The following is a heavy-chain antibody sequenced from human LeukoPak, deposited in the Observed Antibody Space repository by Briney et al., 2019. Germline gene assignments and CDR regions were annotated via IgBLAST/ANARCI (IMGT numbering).Heavy chain of an antibody. J-gene: IGHJ4*02. CDR2: INHSGST. CDR1: GGSFSGYY. D-gene: IGHD5-18*01. V-gene: IGHV4-34*01. Sequence: SETLSLTCAVYGGSFSGYYWSWIRQPPGKGLEWIGEINHSGSTNYNPSLKSRVTISVDASKNQFSLKLSSVTAADTAVYYCARGGYSYGYIDYWGQGTLVTVSS. CDR3: ARGGYSYGYIDY.